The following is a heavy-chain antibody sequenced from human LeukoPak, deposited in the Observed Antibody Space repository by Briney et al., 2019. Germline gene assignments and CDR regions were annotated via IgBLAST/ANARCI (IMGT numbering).Heavy chain of an antibody. V-gene: IGHV3-64*01. D-gene: IGHD4-17*01. CDR3: ARSSHYADFYFDY. J-gene: IGHJ4*02. Sequence: GGSLRLSCAASGFTFSSYAMHWVRQAPGKGLEYVSAISSNGGSTYYANSLKGRFTISRDNSKNTLYLQMGSLRAEDMAVYYCARSSHYADFYFDYWSQGTLVTVSS. CDR2: ISSNGGST. CDR1: GFTFSSYA.